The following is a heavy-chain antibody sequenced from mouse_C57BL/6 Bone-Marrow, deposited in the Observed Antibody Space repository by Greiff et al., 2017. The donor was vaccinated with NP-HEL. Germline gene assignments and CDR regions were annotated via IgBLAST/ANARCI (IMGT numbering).Heavy chain of an antibody. D-gene: IGHD1-1*01. CDR3: VRTYGSSPWYFDV. CDR1: GFSFNTYA. J-gene: IGHJ1*03. V-gene: IGHV10-1*01. Sequence: EADGGLVQPKGSLKLSCAASGFSFNTYAMNWVRQAPGKGLEWVARIRSKSNNYATYYADSVKDRFTISRDDSESMLYLQMNNLKTEDTAMYYCVRTYGSSPWYFDVWGTGTTVTVSS. CDR2: IRSKSNNYAT.